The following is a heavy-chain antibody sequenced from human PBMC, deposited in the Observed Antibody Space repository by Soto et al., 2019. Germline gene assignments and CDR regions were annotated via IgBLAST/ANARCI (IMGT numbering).Heavy chain of an antibody. CDR3: ARAKGGGLCGWFDP. Sequence: QVQLVQSGAEVKKPGASVKVSCKASGYTFTSYAMHWVRQAPGQRLEWMGWINAGNGNTKSSQKFQGRVTITRDTSASTAYIELSSLRSEDTAVYYCARAKGGGLCGWFDPWGQGTLVTVSS. CDR1: GYTFTSYA. CDR2: INAGNGNT. J-gene: IGHJ5*02. V-gene: IGHV1-3*01. D-gene: IGHD2-15*01.